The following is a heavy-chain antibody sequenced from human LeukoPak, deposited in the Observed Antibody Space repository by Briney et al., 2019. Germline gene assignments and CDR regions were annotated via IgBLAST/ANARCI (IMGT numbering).Heavy chain of an antibody. CDR1: GFTFSSYE. CDR2: ISSCGSTI. Sequence: GGSLRLSCAASGFTFSSYEMNWVRQAPGKGLEWVSYISSCGSTIYYADSVKGRFTISRDNAKNSLYLQMNSLRAEDTAVYYCVTGYCSGGSCYSGPYYYYGMDVWGQGTTVTVSS. D-gene: IGHD2-15*01. J-gene: IGHJ6*02. CDR3: VTGYCSGGSCYSGPYYYYGMDV. V-gene: IGHV3-48*03.